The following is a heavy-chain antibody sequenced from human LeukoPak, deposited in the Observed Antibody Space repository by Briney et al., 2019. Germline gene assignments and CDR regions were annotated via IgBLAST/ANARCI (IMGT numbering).Heavy chain of an antibody. Sequence: PSETLSLTCTVSGGSVGSGSYYWSWIRQPPGKGLEWIGYIYYSGSTNYNPSLKSRVTISVDTSKNQFSLKLSSVTAADTAVYYCARDYIINGVVKPYYYYGMDVWGQGTTVTVSS. V-gene: IGHV4-61*01. CDR2: IYYSGST. CDR3: ARDYIINGVVKPYYYYGMDV. D-gene: IGHD3-3*01. CDR1: GGSVGSGSYY. J-gene: IGHJ6*02.